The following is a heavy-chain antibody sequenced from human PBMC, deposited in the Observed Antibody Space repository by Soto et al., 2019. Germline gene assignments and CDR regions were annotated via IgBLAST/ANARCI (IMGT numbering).Heavy chain of an antibody. V-gene: IGHV1-69*01. Sequence: QVQLVQSGAEVKKPGSSVKVSCKASGGTFSSYAISWVRQAPGQGLEWMGGIIPIFGTANYAQKFQGRVTITADESTSTAYMELSSRRSEDTAVYYCSSDAAYYYVSSGYFHYWGQGTLVTVSS. J-gene: IGHJ4*02. D-gene: IGHD3-22*01. CDR2: IIPIFGTA. CDR3: SSDAAYYYVSSGYFHY. CDR1: GGTFSSYA.